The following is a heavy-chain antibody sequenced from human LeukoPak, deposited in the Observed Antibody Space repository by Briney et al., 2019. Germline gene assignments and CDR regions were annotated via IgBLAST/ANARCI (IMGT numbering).Heavy chain of an antibody. CDR2: ISSSGSPI. J-gene: IGHJ6*04. CDR1: GFTFSSYE. CDR3: ARDSLNYGMDV. V-gene: IGHV3-48*03. Sequence: GGSLRLSCAASGFTFSSYEMNWVRQAPGRGLEWVSYISSSGSPIYYADSVKGRFTISRDNAKNSLYLQMNSLRAEDTAVYYCARDSLNYGMDVWGKGTTVTVSS.